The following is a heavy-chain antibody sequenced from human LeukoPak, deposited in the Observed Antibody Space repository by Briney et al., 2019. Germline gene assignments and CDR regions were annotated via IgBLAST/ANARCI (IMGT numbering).Heavy chain of an antibody. V-gene: IGHV3-33*01. Sequence: GGSLRLSCAASGFTFSSYGMHWVRQAPGKGLEWVAVIWYDGSNKYYADSVKGRFTISRDNSKNTLYLQMNGLRAEDTAVYYCARDTYYDSSGYYYFGYYYGTDVWGQGTTVTVSS. CDR3: ARDTYYDSSGYYYFGYYYGTDV. J-gene: IGHJ6*02. CDR1: GFTFSSYG. CDR2: IWYDGSNK. D-gene: IGHD3-22*01.